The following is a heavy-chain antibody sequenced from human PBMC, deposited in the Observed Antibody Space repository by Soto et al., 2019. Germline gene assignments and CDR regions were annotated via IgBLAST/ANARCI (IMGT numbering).Heavy chain of an antibody. V-gene: IGHV3-23*01. CDR1: GVTFYSCV. Sequence: PGGSLRLSCAASGVTFYSCVMSWVRQAPGKGLEWLSNISEGGSYTDYVDSVKGRFTISRDNSKNSLYLQMNSLRAEDTAVYYCAREARDYYGMDVWGQGTTVTVSS. CDR2: ISEGGSYT. J-gene: IGHJ6*02. CDR3: AREARDYYGMDV.